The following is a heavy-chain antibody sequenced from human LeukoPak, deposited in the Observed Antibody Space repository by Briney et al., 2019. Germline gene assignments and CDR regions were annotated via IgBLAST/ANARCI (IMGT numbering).Heavy chain of an antibody. CDR1: GFTFSSSW. Sequence: PGGSLRLSCAASGFTFSSSWMHWVRQAPGKGLVWVSRIKSDGSGSTYADSVKGRITISRNNAKNTLYLQMNRLRAEDTAVYYWARDLYYVLDYWGQGILVTVSS. D-gene: IGHD3-10*02. J-gene: IGHJ4*02. V-gene: IGHV3-74*03. CDR3: ARDLYYVLDY. CDR2: IKSDGSGS.